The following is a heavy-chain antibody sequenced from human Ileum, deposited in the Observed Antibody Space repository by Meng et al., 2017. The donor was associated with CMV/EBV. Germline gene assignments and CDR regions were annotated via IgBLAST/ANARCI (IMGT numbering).Heavy chain of an antibody. CDR1: GGTFSSYA. V-gene: IGHV1-18*01. Sequence: ASVKVSCKASGGTFSSYAISWVRQAPGQGLEWMGWINVGNGNTDYMQKFEGRVTMTTDTSTRTAYMELRSLRSDDTAVYYCARIYSWGYSAIEFWGQGTQVTVSS. CDR3: ARIYSWGYSAIEF. CDR2: INVGNGNT. D-gene: IGHD2-15*01. J-gene: IGHJ4*02.